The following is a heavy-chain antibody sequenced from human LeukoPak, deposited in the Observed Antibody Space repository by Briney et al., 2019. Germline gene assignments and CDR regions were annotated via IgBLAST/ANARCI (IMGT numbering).Heavy chain of an antibody. J-gene: IGHJ4*02. V-gene: IGHV3-64*01. CDR2: ISSNGDST. CDR3: LRWSDY. Sequence: GGSLRLSCAASGFTFSSYAMHWVRQAPGKGLEYVSAISSNGDSTFYANSVKGRFTISRDNSKNTLYLQMGSLRADDMAVYYCLRWSDYWGQGTLVTVSS. D-gene: IGHD4-23*01. CDR1: GFTFSSYA.